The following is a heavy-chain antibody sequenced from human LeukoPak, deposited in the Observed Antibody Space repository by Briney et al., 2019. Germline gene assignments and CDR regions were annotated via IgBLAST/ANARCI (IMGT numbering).Heavy chain of an antibody. V-gene: IGHV1-69*01. Sequence: SVKVSCKASGGTFSSYAISWVRQAPGQGLERMGGIIPIFGTANYAQKFQGRVTITADESTSTAYMELSSLRSEDTAVYYCARDSGSSWYGYYYYYYGMDVWGQGTTVTVSS. CDR3: ARDSGSSWYGYYYYYYGMDV. J-gene: IGHJ6*02. CDR2: IIPIFGTA. D-gene: IGHD6-13*01. CDR1: GGTFSSYA.